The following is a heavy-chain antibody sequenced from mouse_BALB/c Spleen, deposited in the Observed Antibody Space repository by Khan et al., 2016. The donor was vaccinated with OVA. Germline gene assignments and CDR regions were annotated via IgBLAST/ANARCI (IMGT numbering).Heavy chain of an antibody. J-gene: IGHJ4*01. Sequence: QMQLEESGPGLVAPSQSLSITCTVSGFSLSRYNIHWLRQPPGKGLEWLGMIWGGGGTDYNSTLKSKLSISKDNSKSQVFLKMNSLQTDDSAMYYCARAYYRYDGYYAMDYWGQGTSVTVSS. CDR2: IWGGGGT. V-gene: IGHV2-6-4*01. CDR1: GFSLSRYN. CDR3: ARAYYRYDGYYAMDY. D-gene: IGHD2-14*01.